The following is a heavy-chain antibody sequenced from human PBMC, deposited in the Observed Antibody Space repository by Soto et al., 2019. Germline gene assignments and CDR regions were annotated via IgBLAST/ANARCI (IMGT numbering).Heavy chain of an antibody. V-gene: IGHV4-4*02. CDR1: GGSVSSRDL. CDR3: ARSHIVPRLFMYPYDS. CDR2: IYHSGST. D-gene: IGHD6-6*01. J-gene: IGHJ4*02. Sequence: SETLSLTCAVSGGSVSSRDLWSWVRQPPGKGPEWIGQIYHSGSTDYNPSLKSRVTISVDKSRNQFSLSLSSVTAADTAVYYCARSHIVPRLFMYPYDSWGQGTLVTVSS.